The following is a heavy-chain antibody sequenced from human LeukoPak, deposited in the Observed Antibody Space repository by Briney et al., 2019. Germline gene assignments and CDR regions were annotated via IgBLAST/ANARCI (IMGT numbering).Heavy chain of an antibody. CDR1: GFTFSSYG. D-gene: IGHD4-23*01. CDR2: IRYDGSNK. Sequence: GGSLRLSCAASGFTFSSYGMHWVRQAPGKGLEWVSFIRYDGSNKYYADSVKGRFTISRDNSKNTLYLQVNSLRAEDTAVYYCAKDRDLYGGNGYYFDYWGQGTLVTVSS. V-gene: IGHV3-30*02. J-gene: IGHJ4*02. CDR3: AKDRDLYGGNGYYFDY.